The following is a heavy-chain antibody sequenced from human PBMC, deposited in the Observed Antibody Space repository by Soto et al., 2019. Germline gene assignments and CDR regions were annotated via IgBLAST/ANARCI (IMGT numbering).Heavy chain of an antibody. CDR3: ARGFPGEGSDY. V-gene: IGHV4-34*01. D-gene: IGHD4-17*01. J-gene: IGHJ4*02. Sequence: SETLSLTCAVYGGSFSGYYWSWIRQPPGKGLEWIGEINHSGSTNYNPSLKSRVTISVDTSKNQFSLKLSSVTAADTAVYYCARGFPGEGSDYWGQGTLVTVSS. CDR2: INHSGST. CDR1: GGSFSGYY.